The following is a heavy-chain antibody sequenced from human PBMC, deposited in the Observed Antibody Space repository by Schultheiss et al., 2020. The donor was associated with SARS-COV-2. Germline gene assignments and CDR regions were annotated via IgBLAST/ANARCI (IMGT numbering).Heavy chain of an antibody. V-gene: IGHV3-7*03. CDR2: IKQDGSEK. D-gene: IGHD3-16*01. CDR3: SMSLGD. J-gene: IGHJ4*02. Sequence: GGSLRLSCAASGFTFSRYGMHWVRQAPGKGLEWVANIKQDGSEKYYVDSVKGRFTISRDNSRNSLYLQMNNLRAEDTAVYYCSMSLGDWGQGTLVTVSS. CDR1: GFTFSRYG.